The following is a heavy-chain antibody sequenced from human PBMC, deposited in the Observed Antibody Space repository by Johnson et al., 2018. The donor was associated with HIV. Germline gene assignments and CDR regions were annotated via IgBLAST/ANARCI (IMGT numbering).Heavy chain of an antibody. J-gene: IGHJ3*01. D-gene: IGHD3-22*01. CDR1: EFTVSGGY. V-gene: IGHV3-53*01. CDR2: IYSGGST. Sequence: VQLVESGGGLIQPGGSLRLSCAASEFTVSGGYMNWVRQAPGKGLEWVSVIYSGGSTYYADSVKGRFTISRDNSKNTLYLQMNSLRAEDTAVYYCARAYYDSTGYYPHAFHVWGQGTMVTVSS. CDR3: ARAYYDSTGYYPHAFHV.